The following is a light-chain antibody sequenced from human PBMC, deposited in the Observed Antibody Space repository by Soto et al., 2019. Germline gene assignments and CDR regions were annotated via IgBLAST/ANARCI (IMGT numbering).Light chain of an antibody. V-gene: IGKV3-15*01. CDR2: GVS. Sequence: EIVMTQSPATVSVSPGERATLSCRTSQSVSSGLPRYQHKPGQAPRHHMYGVSTRASGVSARFSGSGSGPAFTLTLSSLQFEDFAVYYCQPYSYWPRTFAEGTTVGI. CDR3: QPYSYWPRT. J-gene: IGKJ1*01. CDR1: QSVSSG.